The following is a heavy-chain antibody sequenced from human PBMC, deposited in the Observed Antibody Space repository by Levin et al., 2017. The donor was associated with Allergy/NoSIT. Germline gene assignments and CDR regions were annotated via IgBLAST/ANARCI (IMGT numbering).Heavy chain of an antibody. CDR1: GFTFDDYA. CDR3: TRALRYSYGFTDAFDI. Sequence: PGGSLRLSCAASGFTFDDYALHWVRQAPGKGLEWVSGISANSGTIAYADSVKGRFTISSDSAKKSLYVQMNSLRVEDTALYFCTRALRYSYGFTDAFDIWGQGTMVTVSS. D-gene: IGHD5-18*01. CDR2: ISANSGTI. V-gene: IGHV3-9*01. J-gene: IGHJ3*02.